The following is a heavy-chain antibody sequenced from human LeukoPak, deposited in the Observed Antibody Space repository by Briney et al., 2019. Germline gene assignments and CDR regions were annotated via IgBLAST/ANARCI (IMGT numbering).Heavy chain of an antibody. Sequence: PGRSLRLSCAASGFTFSSYGMHWVRQAPGKGLEWVAVIWYDGSNKYYADSVKGRFTISRDNSKNTLYLQMNSLRAEDTAVYYCARGPIAARRGALDYWGQGTLVTVFS. J-gene: IGHJ4*02. CDR2: IWYDGSNK. CDR3: ARGPIAARRGALDY. V-gene: IGHV3-33*01. D-gene: IGHD6-6*01. CDR1: GFTFSSYG.